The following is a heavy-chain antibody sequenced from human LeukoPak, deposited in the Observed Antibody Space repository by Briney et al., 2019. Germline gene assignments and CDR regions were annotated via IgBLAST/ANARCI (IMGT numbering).Heavy chain of an antibody. CDR1: GFDFESYT. V-gene: IGHV3-21*04. CDR2: ISATSSDI. CDR3: AKGLFSAFDKYLDS. Sequence: GGSLRLSCAASGFDFESYTMTWVRQTPGKGLEWVSLISATSSDINYAESVRGRFTITRDNAKNSLFLQMDSLRVEDTAIYYCAKGLFSAFDKYLDSWGQGTLLTLSS. D-gene: IGHD5-12*01. J-gene: IGHJ4*02.